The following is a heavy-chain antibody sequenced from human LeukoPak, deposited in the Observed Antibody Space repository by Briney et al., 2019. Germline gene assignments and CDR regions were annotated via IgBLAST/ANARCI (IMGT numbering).Heavy chain of an antibody. CDR2: IYYSGST. D-gene: IGHD4-23*01. J-gene: IGHJ4*02. V-gene: IGHV4-59*08. Sequence: KPSETLSLTCTVSGGSISSYYWSWIRQPPGKGLEWIGYIYYSGSTNYNPSLKGRVTISVDTSKNQFSLKLSSVTAADTAVYYCARRNVVTSNFDYWGQGTLVTVSS. CDR3: ARRNVVTSNFDY. CDR1: GGSISSYY.